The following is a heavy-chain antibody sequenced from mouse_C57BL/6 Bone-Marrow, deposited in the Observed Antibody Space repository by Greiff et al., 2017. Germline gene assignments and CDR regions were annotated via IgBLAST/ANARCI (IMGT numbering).Heavy chain of an antibody. CDR2: IDPSDSYT. CDR1: GYTFTSYW. V-gene: IGHV1-69*01. J-gene: IGHJ3*01. Sequence: VQLQQPGAELVMPGASVKLSCKASGYTFTSYWMHWVKQRPGQGLEWIGEIDPSDSYTNYNQKFKGKSTLTVDKSSSTAYMQLSSLTSEDSAVYYWASGLHYYGSSCRFAYWGQGTLVTVSA. D-gene: IGHD1-1*01. CDR3: ASGLHYYGSSCRFAY.